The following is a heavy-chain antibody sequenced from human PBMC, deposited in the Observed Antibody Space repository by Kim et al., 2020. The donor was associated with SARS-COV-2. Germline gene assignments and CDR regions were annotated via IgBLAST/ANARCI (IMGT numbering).Heavy chain of an antibody. Sequence: SETLSLTCTVSGGSISSYYWSWIRQPPGKGLEWIGYIYYSGSTNYNPSLKSRVTISVDTSKNQFSLKLSSVTAADTAVYYCARVVVSSESMVRGVIIDNWGQGTLVTVSS. CDR2: IYYSGST. CDR1: GGSISSYY. J-gene: IGHJ4*02. D-gene: IGHD3-10*01. CDR3: ARVVVSSESMVRGVIIDN. V-gene: IGHV4-59*01.